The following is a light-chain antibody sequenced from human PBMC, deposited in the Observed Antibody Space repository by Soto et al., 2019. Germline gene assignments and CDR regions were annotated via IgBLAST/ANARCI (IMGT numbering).Light chain of an antibody. CDR1: QSFNSN. CDR3: EQYNNWPVT. CDR2: DAS. Sequence: EIVMTQSPATLSVSPGERATLSCRASQSFNSNLAWYQQKPGQAPRLLIYDASTRATGIPARFSGSGSGTRFTLTISSLQSEDFAVYYCEQYNNWPVTFGPATKVDIK. V-gene: IGKV3-15*01. J-gene: IGKJ3*01.